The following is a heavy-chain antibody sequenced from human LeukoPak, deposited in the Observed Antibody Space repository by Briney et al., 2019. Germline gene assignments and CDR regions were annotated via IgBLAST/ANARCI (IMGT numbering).Heavy chain of an antibody. CDR2: IYTSGST. V-gene: IGHV4-4*07. J-gene: IGHJ4*02. CDR3: ASRYSGYAPFDY. Sequence: SETLSLTCTVSGGSISSYYWSWIRQPAGKGLEWIGRIYTSGSTNYNPSLKSRVTISVDKSKNQFSLKLSSVTAADTAVYYCASRYSGYAPFDYWGQGTLVTVSS. D-gene: IGHD5-12*01. CDR1: GGSISSYY.